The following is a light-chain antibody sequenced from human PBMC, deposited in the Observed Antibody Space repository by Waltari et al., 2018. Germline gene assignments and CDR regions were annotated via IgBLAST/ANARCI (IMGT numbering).Light chain of an antibody. V-gene: IGKV3-15*01. J-gene: IGKJ1*01. CDR1: QSVSSN. Sequence: EVVMTQSPATLSVSPGERATLSCRASQSVSSNLAWYQHKPGQAPRLLIYGASTRATGTPARFSGSVSGTEFTLTISSLQSEDFAAYYCQQYNNWPPWTFGQGTTVEIQ. CDR3: QQYNNWPPWT. CDR2: GAS.